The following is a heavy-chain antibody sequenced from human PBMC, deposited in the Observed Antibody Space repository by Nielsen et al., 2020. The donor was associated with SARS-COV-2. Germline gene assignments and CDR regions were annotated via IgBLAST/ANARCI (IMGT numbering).Heavy chain of an antibody. V-gene: IGHV3-23*01. J-gene: IGHJ4*02. CDR2: ISGSGGGA. Sequence: GGSLRLSCVASGFTFRDYAMTWVRQAPGKGLEWVSTISGSGGGAYHADSVEGRFTVSRDNSKNTLYLQMNSLRAEDTAVYYCAKDGWIQLWLRPSLALDYFDYWGQGTLVTVSS. D-gene: IGHD5-18*01. CDR1: GFTFRDYA. CDR3: AKDGWIQLWLRPSLALDYFDY.